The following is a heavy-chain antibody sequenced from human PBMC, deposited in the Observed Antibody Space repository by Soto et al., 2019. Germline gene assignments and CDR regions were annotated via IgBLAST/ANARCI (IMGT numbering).Heavy chain of an antibody. V-gene: IGHV4-59*01. Sequence: PSETLSLTCTVSGGSISSYYWSWIRQPPGKGLEWIGYIYYSGSTNYNPSLKSRVTISVDTSKNQFSLKLSSVTAADTAVYYCACFAWPDSSSAPFYYWGQGTLVPVSS. J-gene: IGHJ4*02. CDR3: ACFAWPDSSSAPFYY. D-gene: IGHD6-6*01. CDR2: IYYSGST. CDR1: GGSISSYY.